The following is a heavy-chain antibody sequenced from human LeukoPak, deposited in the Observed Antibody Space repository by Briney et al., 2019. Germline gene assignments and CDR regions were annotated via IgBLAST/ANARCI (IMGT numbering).Heavy chain of an antibody. CDR1: GFIFDICA. D-gene: IGHD4-23*01. J-gene: IGHJ4*02. CDR2: IGGHTET. V-gene: IGHV3-23*01. Sequence: GGSLSLSCVASGFIFDICAMSWVRQAPGKGPEWVSSIGGHTETFYADFVKGRFTVSRDNSQNTLYLQMNSLRAEDTAVYYCAKDATPRNSIWDYFGKWGQGALVTVST. CDR3: AKDATPRNSIWDYFGK.